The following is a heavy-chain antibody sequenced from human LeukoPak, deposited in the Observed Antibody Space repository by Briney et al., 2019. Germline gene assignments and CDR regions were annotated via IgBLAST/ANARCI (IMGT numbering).Heavy chain of an antibody. CDR1: GYTFTSYD. D-gene: IGHD2-2*01. Sequence: GASVKVSCKASGYTFTSYDINWVRQASGQGLEWMGWMNPNSGNTGYAQKFQGRVTMTRNTSISTAYMELSSLRSEDTAVYYCARGHSSLRYQSDYWGQGTLVTVSS. J-gene: IGHJ4*02. V-gene: IGHV1-8*01. CDR2: MNPNSGNT. CDR3: ARGHSSLRYQSDY.